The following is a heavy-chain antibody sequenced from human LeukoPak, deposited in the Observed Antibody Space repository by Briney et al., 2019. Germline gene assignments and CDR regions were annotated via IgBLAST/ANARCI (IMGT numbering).Heavy chain of an antibody. Sequence: SETLSLTCTVSGYSISTSYYWSWIRQPPGKGLEWIGYIYYSGSTNYNPSLKSRVTISVDTSKNQFSLKLSSVTAAATAVYYCARDVSPHRMGYWGQGTLVTVSS. CDR3: ARDVSPHRMGY. CDR1: GYSISTSYY. D-gene: IGHD2-8*01. J-gene: IGHJ4*02. V-gene: IGHV4-59*12. CDR2: IYYSGST.